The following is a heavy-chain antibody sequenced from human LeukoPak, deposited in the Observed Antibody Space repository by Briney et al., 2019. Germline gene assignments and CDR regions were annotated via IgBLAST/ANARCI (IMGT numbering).Heavy chain of an antibody. CDR2: ISYDGSNK. CDR3: ARSRYGGSFDY. Sequence: GGSLRLSCAASGFTFSSYAMHWVRQAPGKGLEWVAVISYDGSNKYYADSVKGRFTISRDNSKNTLYLQMNSLRAEDTAVYYCARSRYGGSFDYWGQGTLATVSS. D-gene: IGHD1-26*01. CDR1: GFTFSSYA. V-gene: IGHV3-30-3*01. J-gene: IGHJ4*02.